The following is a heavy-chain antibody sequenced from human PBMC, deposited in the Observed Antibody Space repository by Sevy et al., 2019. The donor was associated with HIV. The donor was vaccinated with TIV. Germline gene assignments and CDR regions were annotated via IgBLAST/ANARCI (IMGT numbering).Heavy chain of an antibody. CDR1: GFTLSSYG. Sequence: GGSLRLSCAASGFTLSSYGMHWVRQAPGKGLEWVAVIRYDGSNKYYADSVKGRFTISRDNSKNTLYLQMNSQRTEDTAVYYGARDGLGISISAEWGGGMDVWGQGPTVTVSS. CDR3: ARDGLGISISAEWGGGMDV. CDR2: IRYDGSNK. V-gene: IGHV3-33*01. J-gene: IGHJ6*02. D-gene: IGHD3-3*01.